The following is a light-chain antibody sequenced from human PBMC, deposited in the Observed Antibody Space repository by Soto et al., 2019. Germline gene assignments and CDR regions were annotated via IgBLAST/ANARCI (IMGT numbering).Light chain of an antibody. CDR2: DVS. CDR1: ISDVGGYDY. CDR3: SSYTTSSTYV. V-gene: IGLV2-14*01. Sequence: QSALTQPASVSGSPGQSITISCTGTISDVGGYDYVSWYQQHPGKAPKLMIYDVSNRPSGVPNRFSGSKSGNTASLTISGLQADDEADYYCSSYTTSSTYVFGTGTKVTVL. J-gene: IGLJ1*01.